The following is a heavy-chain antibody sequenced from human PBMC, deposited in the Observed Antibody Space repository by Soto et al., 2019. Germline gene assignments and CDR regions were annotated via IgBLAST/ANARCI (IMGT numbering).Heavy chain of an antibody. CDR1: GFTVSSNY. CDR2: IYSGGST. J-gene: IGHJ5*02. CDR3: ARVRQIYSNEVWFDP. V-gene: IGHV3-53*01. Sequence: GGSLRLSCAASGFTVSSNYMSWVRQAPWKGLEWVSVIYSGGSTYYADSVKGRFTISRDNSKNTLYLQMNSLRAEDTAVYYCARVRQIYSNEVWFDPWGQGTLVTVSS. D-gene: IGHD4-4*01.